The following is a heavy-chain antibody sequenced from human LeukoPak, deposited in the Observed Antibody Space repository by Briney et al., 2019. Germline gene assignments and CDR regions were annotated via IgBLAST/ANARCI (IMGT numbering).Heavy chain of an antibody. D-gene: IGHD2-21*01. CDR2: IYPGDSDT. CDR1: GYSFTSYW. Sequence: GESLKISRKGSGYSFTSYWIGWVRQMPGKGLELMGIIYPGDSDTRYSLSFQGQDTISADKPISTAYLQWGSRKASDTAMYYCARPQHGGDHGAFDIWGQGTMVTVSS. CDR3: ARPQHGGDHGAFDI. J-gene: IGHJ3*02. V-gene: IGHV5-51*01.